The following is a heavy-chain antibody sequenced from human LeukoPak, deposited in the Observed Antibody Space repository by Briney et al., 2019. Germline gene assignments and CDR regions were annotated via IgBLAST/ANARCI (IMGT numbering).Heavy chain of an antibody. CDR2: IRQEGSEK. Sequence: GGSLRLSCEVSGFTFTDYWMNWVRQAPGKGPVWVASIRQEGSEKTYVDSVKGRFTISRDNTKNSLSLQLNGLRAEDTAVYYCARDGTAAGLYFDLWGQGTLVTVSS. CDR1: GFTFTDYW. CDR3: ARDGTAAGLYFDL. D-gene: IGHD6-13*01. V-gene: IGHV3-7*01. J-gene: IGHJ4*01.